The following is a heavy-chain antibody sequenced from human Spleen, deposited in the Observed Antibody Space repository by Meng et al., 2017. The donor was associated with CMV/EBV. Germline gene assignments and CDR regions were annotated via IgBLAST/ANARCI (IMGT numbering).Heavy chain of an antibody. CDR3: ARDRGTYLAYLDH. CDR1: GYTFTTYG. D-gene: IGHD1-26*01. J-gene: IGHJ4*02. V-gene: IGHV1-18*01. CDR2: ISTYNGNT. Sequence: ASVKVSCKASGYTFTTYGISWLRQAPGQGLEWMGWISTYNGNTNYAKKFQGRVTMTTDTSTSTTYMEMRSLTSDDTAVYFCARDRGTYLAYLDHWGQGTLVTVSS.